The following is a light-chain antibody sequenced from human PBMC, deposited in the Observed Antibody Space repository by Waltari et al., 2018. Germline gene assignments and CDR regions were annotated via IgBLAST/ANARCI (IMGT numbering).Light chain of an antibody. J-gene: IGLJ3*02. V-gene: IGLV1-47*01. Sequence: QSVLTQPPSASGTPRQRVTISCSGSSSNIGLYSVSWYQQLPGTAPKLLIYRKTQRPSGVPDRFSGSKSGTSASLAISGLQSDDDADYYCASWDDSLSGWVFGGGTKLTVL. CDR2: RKT. CDR3: ASWDDSLSGWV. CDR1: SSNIGLYS.